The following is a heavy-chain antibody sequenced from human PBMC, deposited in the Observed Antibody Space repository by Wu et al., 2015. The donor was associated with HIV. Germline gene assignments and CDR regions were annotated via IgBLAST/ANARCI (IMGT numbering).Heavy chain of an antibody. V-gene: IGHV1-2*02. CDR3: ASPLPRDILTGYTNDAFDI. CDR2: INPNSGGT. Sequence: QLVQSGAEVKKPGASVKVSCKASGYTFTGYYMHWVRQAPGQGLEWMGWINPNSGGTNYAQKFQGRVTMTRDTSISTAYMELSRLRSDDTAVYYCASPLPRDILTGYTNDAFDIWGQGTMVTVSS. CDR1: GYTFTGYY. J-gene: IGHJ3*02. D-gene: IGHD3-9*01.